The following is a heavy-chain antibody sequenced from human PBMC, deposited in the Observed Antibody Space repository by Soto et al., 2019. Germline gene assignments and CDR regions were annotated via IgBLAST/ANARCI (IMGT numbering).Heavy chain of an antibody. Sequence: QVQLVQSGAEVKKPGASVKVSCKASGYTFTSYDINWVRQATGQGLEWMGWMNPNSGNTGYAQKFQGRVTMTRNTSISTAYMELSSLRSEYMAVYYCARRGLISSSTFRYYYYSMDVWGQGTTVTVSS. CDR3: ARRGLISSSTFRYYYYSMDV. CDR2: MNPNSGNT. J-gene: IGHJ6*02. D-gene: IGHD6-6*01. CDR1: GYTFTSYD. V-gene: IGHV1-8*01.